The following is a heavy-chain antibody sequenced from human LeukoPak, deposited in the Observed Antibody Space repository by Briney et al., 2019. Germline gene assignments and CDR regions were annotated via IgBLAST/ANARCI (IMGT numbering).Heavy chain of an antibody. CDR3: ARVGITMVRGANNWFDP. D-gene: IGHD3-10*01. V-gene: IGHV1-69*06. CDR1: GGTFSSYA. CDR2: IIPIFGTA. Sequence: SVKVSCKASGGTFSSYAISWVRHAPGQGLQWMGGIIPIFGTANYAQKFQGRVTITADKSTSTAYMELSSLRSEDTAVYYCARVGITMVRGANNWFDPWGQGTLVTVSS. J-gene: IGHJ5*02.